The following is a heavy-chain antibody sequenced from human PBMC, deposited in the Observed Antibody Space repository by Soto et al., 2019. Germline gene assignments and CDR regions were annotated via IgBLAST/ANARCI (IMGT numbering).Heavy chain of an antibody. D-gene: IGHD3-10*01. V-gene: IGHV4-34*01. Sequence: SETLSLTCAVYGGSFSGYYWSWIRQPPGKGLEWIGEINHSGSTNYNPSLKSRVTISVDTSKNQFSLKLSSVTAADTAVYYCARFYGSGSYPTRYYYYYGMDVWGQGTTVTV. CDR3: ARFYGSGSYPTRYYYYYGMDV. J-gene: IGHJ6*02. CDR2: INHSGST. CDR1: GGSFSGYY.